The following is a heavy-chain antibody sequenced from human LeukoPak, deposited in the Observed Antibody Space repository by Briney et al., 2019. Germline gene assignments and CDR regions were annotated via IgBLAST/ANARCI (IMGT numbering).Heavy chain of an antibody. D-gene: IGHD2-8*01. Sequence: GGSLRLSCAASGFTFSSYAMHWVRQAPGKGLEWVAVISYDGSNKYYADSVKGRFTISRDNSKNTLYLQMNSLRAEDTAVYYCARGYCTNGVCYSHWFDPWGQGTLVTVSS. CDR3: ARGYCTNGVCYSHWFDP. V-gene: IGHV3-30-3*01. J-gene: IGHJ5*02. CDR2: ISYDGSNK. CDR1: GFTFSSYA.